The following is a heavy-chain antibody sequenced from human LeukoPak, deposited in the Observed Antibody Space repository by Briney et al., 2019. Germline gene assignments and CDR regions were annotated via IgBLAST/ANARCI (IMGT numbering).Heavy chain of an antibody. J-gene: IGHJ6*03. CDR2: IYYSGST. D-gene: IGHD3-10*01. CDR3: ARKGNYYYMDV. CDR1: GGSISSYY. Sequence: PSETLSLTCTVSGGSISSYYWSWIRQPPGKGLEWIGHIYYSGSTNYNPSLKSRVTISVDTSKNQFSLKLSSVTAADTAVYYCARKGNYYYMDVWGKGTTVTVSS. V-gene: IGHV4-59*08.